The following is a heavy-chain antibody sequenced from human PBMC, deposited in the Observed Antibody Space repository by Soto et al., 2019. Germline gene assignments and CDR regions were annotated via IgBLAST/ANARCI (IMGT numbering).Heavy chain of an antibody. CDR3: TRGRWSNYDFWSGYYGNDHYYYYYYMDV. D-gene: IGHD3-3*01. CDR2: IRSKAYGGTT. Sequence: PGGSLRLSCTASGFTFGDYAMSWFRQAPGKGLEWVGFIRSKAYGGTTEYAASVKGRFTISRDDSKSIAYLQMNSLKTEDTAVYYCTRGRWSNYDFWSGYYGNDHYYYYYYMDVWGKGTTVTVSS. CDR1: GFTFGDYA. J-gene: IGHJ6*03. V-gene: IGHV3-49*03.